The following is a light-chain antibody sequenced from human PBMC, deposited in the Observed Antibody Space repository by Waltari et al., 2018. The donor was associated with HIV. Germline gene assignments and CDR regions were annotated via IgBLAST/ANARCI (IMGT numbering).Light chain of an antibody. CDR3: QHYTSSPTWT. CDR2: GAS. V-gene: IGKV3-20*01. J-gene: IGKJ1*01. Sequence: IVLTQSPGTLSLSPGERATFSCRASQSVSSDLAWYHQRPGQAPRLLIYGASTRATGIPDRFSGGGSGTDFTLTINSLEPEDFAVYYCQHYTSSPTWTFGQGTKVEIK. CDR1: QSVSSD.